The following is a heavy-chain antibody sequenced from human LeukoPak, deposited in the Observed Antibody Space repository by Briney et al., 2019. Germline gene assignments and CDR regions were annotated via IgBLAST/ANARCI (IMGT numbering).Heavy chain of an antibody. J-gene: IGHJ4*02. Sequence: PGGSLRLSCAASGFTFSSYGMHWVRQAPGKGLEWVSAISGSGGSTYYADSVKGRFTISRDNSKNTLYLQMNSLRAEDTAVYYCAKISSRQWLAPFLFDYWGQGTLVTVSS. CDR3: AKISSRQWLAPFLFDY. V-gene: IGHV3-23*01. CDR1: GFTFSSYG. CDR2: ISGSGGST. D-gene: IGHD6-19*01.